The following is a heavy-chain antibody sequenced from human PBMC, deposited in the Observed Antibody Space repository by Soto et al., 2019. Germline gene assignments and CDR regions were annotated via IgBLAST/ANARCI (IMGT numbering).Heavy chain of an antibody. CDR1: GYTFTSYA. CDR3: AREGIAVAGYFDY. V-gene: IGHV1-3*01. Sequence: AASVKVSCKASGYTFTSYAMHWVRQAPGQRLEWMGWINAGNGNTKYSQKFQGRVTITRDTSASTAYMELSSLRSEDTAVYYCAREGIAVAGYFDYWGQGLLVTVSS. D-gene: IGHD6-19*01. J-gene: IGHJ4*02. CDR2: INAGNGNT.